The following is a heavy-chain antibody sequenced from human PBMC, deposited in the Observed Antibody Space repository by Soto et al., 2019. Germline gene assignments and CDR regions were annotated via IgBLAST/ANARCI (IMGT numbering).Heavy chain of an antibody. CDR2: IYYSGGT. D-gene: IGHD3-22*01. CDR3: ARALYYYDSSGYSNYFDY. CDR1: GGSISSGAYY. Sequence: SETLSLTCTVSGGSISSGAYYWSWIRQHPGKGLEWIGYIYYSGGTYYNPSLKSRVTISVDTSKNQFSLKLSSVTAADTAVYYCARALYYYDSSGYSNYFDYWGQGTLVTVSS. V-gene: IGHV4-31*03. J-gene: IGHJ4*02.